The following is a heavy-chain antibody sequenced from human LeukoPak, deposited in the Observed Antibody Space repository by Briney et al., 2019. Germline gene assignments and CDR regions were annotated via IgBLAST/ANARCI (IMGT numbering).Heavy chain of an antibody. CDR1: GFTVSSNY. CDR3: ARGKAAAGDYYYYYMDV. J-gene: IGHJ6*03. V-gene: IGHV3-53*01. CDR2: IYSGGST. D-gene: IGHD6-13*01. Sequence: PGGSLRLSCAASGFTVSSNYMSWVRQAPGKGLEWVSVIYSGGSTYYADSVKGRFTISRDNSKNTLYLQMNSLRAEDTAVYYCARGKAAAGDYYYYYMDVWGKGTTVTVSS.